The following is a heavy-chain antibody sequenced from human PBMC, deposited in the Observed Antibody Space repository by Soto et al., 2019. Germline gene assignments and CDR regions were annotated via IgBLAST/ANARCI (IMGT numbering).Heavy chain of an antibody. CDR1: GYTFTSYG. CDR2: ISAYNGNR. J-gene: IGHJ4*02. D-gene: IGHD1-26*01. Sequence: ASVKVSWKASGYTFTSYGISWVRQAPGQGLEWMGWISAYNGNRNYAQKVQGRVTMTTDTSTNTAYMELRSLRSDDTAVYYCARDQVGATGDYWGQGTLVTVSS. V-gene: IGHV1-18*01. CDR3: ARDQVGATGDY.